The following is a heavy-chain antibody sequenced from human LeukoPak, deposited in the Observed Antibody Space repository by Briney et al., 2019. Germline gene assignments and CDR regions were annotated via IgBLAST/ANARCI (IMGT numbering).Heavy chain of an antibody. CDR2: MNPNSGNT. CDR1: GGTFSSYA. V-gene: IGHV1-8*02. J-gene: IGHJ6*02. D-gene: IGHD2-15*01. Sequence: ASVKVSCKASGGTFSSYAINWVRQATGQGLEWMGWMNPNSGNTGYAQKFQGRVTMTRNTSISTAYMELSSLRSEDTAVYYCARGVRYCSGGSCFKGYYYYGMDVWGQGTTVTVSS. CDR3: ARGVRYCSGGSCFKGYYYYGMDV.